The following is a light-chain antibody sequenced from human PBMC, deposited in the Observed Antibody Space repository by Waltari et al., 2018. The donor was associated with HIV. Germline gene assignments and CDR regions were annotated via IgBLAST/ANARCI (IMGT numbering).Light chain of an antibody. V-gene: IGKV3-15*01. CDR3: QQYTTWPPYT. CDR1: QSVSSN. CDR2: GAS. J-gene: IGKJ2*01. Sequence: EIVMTQSPATLSVSPGERASLSGRASQSVSSNLAWYQQQPGQAPRLLIYGASTRATGIPARFSGSGSGTEFTLTISSLHSEDFAVYYCQQYTTWPPYTFGQGTKLEMK.